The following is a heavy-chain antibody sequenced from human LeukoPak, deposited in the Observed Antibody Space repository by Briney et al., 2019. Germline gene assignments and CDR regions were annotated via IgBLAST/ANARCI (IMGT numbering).Heavy chain of an antibody. Sequence: ASVKVSCKASGYTFTGYYMHWVRQAPGQGLEWMGWINPNSGDTNYAQKFQGRVTMTRDTSISTAYMELSRLRSDGTAVYYCARNVRNGMATIMFFDYWGQGTLVTVSS. J-gene: IGHJ4*02. CDR2: INPNSGDT. CDR3: ARNVRNGMATIMFFDY. D-gene: IGHD5-24*01. V-gene: IGHV1-2*02. CDR1: GYTFTGYY.